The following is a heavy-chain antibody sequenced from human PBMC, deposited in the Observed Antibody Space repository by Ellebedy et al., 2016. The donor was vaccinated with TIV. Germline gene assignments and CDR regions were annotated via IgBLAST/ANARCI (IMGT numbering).Heavy chain of an antibody. Sequence: MPSETLSLTCTVSGGSISSSSYYRGWIRQPPGKGLEWIGSIYYSGSTYYNPSLKSRVTISVDTSKNQFSLKLSSVTAADTAVYYCARDRSYSSSWSSPFDYWGQGTLVTVSS. D-gene: IGHD6-13*01. CDR3: ARDRSYSSSWSSPFDY. CDR2: IYYSGST. CDR1: GGSISSSSYY. V-gene: IGHV4-39*01. J-gene: IGHJ4*02.